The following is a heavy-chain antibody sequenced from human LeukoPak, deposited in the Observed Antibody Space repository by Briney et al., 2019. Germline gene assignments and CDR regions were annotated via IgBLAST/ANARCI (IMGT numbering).Heavy chain of an antibody. CDR1: GYTFTSYG. CDR2: ISAHNGNT. Sequence: ASVKVSCKASGYTFTSYGISWVRQAPGQGLEWMGWISAHNGNTNYAQKLQGRVTMTTDTSTSTAYMELRSLRSDDTAVYYCARNLRYYYGSGSYYYDYWGQGTLVTVSS. CDR3: ARNLRYYYGSGSYYYDY. V-gene: IGHV1-18*01. J-gene: IGHJ4*02. D-gene: IGHD3-10*01.